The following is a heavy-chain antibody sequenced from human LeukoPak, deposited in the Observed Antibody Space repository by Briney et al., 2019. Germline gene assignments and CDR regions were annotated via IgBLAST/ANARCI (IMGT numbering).Heavy chain of an antibody. CDR1: GYSISSGYY. V-gene: IGHV4-38-2*01. D-gene: IGHD1-26*01. CDR2: IYHSGST. Sequence: PSETLSLTCAVSGYSISSGYYWGWIRQPPGKGLEWIGSIYHSGSTYYNPSLKSRVTISVDTSKNQFSLKLSSVTAADTAVYYCARARELASSWFDPWGQGTLVTVSS. CDR3: ARARELASSWFDP. J-gene: IGHJ5*02.